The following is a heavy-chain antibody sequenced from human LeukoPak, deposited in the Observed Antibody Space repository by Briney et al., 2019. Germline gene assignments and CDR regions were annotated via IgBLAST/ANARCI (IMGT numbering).Heavy chain of an antibody. J-gene: IGHJ4*02. V-gene: IGHV1-46*01. CDR2: IYPRDGST. CDR1: GYTFTNNY. Sequence: GASVKVSCKASGYTFTNNYLQWVRQAPGQGLEWMGMIYPRDGSTSYAQNFQGRVTVTRDTSTTTVRMELRGLRSEDTAVYYCARDQEGFDYWGRGTVVTVSS. CDR3: ARDQEGFDY.